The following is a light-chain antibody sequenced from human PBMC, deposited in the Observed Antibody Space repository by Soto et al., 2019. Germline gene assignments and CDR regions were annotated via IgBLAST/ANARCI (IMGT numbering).Light chain of an antibody. V-gene: IGLV2-14*01. CDR1: SSDVGGYHY. CDR3: SSYTSSISWV. CDR2: EVS. Sequence: QSALTQPASVSGSPGQSITISCTGTSSDVGGYHYVSWYQQHPGKAPKLMIYEVSNRPSGVSNRFSGSKSGNTASLTISGLQAEDEADYYCSSYTSSISWVFGGGTKLTVL. J-gene: IGLJ3*02.